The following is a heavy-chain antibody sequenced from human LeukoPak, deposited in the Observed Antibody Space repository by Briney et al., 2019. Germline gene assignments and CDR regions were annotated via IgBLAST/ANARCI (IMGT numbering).Heavy chain of an antibody. J-gene: IGHJ4*02. D-gene: IGHD3-3*01. CDR2: MNPNSGNT. V-gene: IGHV1-8*01. Sequence: ASVKVSCKASGYTFNNYDINWVRQATGQGLEWMGWMNPNSGNTGYAQKFQGRVTMTRNTSISTAYMELSSLRSEDTAVYYSARGTSTYDFWSGYRLWGQGTLVTVSS. CDR3: ARGTSTYDFWSGYRL. CDR1: GYTFNNYD.